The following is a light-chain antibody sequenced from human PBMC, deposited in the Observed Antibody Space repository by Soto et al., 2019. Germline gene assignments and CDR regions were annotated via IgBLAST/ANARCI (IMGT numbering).Light chain of an antibody. CDR3: QQRRDWPIT. CDR2: DAS. J-gene: IGKJ5*01. V-gene: IGKV3-11*01. Sequence: EIVLTQFPATLSLSPGERATLSCRASQSVNNNLAWYQQKPGQAPRLLLYDASNRATGIPARFSGSGSGTDFTLTISSLEPEDFAVYYCQQRRDWPITFGQGTRLEIK. CDR1: QSVNNN.